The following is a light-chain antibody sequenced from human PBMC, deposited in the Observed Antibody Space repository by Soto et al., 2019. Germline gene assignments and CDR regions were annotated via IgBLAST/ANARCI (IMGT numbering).Light chain of an antibody. CDR2: AAS. V-gene: IGKV1-13*02. J-gene: IGKJ3*01. Sequence: AIQLTQSPSSLSASLGDRVTMTCRASQDLSTAIAWYQQKPGKSPTLLIYAASSLHSGVPSRFSGRGSGTDFTFISSSLQPEDCATHSCQQYNIFPLSCGPGTKVEIK. CDR3: QQYNIFPLS. CDR1: QDLSTA.